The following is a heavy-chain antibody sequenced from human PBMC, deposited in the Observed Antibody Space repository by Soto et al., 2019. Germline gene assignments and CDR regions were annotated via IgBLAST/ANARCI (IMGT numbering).Heavy chain of an antibody. V-gene: IGHV4-59*01. CDR3: ARTNVDTAMALDY. D-gene: IGHD5-18*01. J-gene: IGHJ4*02. Sequence: QVQLQESGPGLVKPSETLSLTCTVSGGSISSYYWSWIRQPPGKGLEWIGYIYYSGTTSYNPSVTSRVNISVDTSKSQFSLKLSSVTAADPAVYYCARTNVDTAMALDYWGQGTLVTVSS. CDR1: GGSISSYY. CDR2: IYYSGTT.